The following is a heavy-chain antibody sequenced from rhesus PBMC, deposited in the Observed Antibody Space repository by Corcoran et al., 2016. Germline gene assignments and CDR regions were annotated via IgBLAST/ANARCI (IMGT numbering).Heavy chain of an antibody. CDR3: TTGSEYCTGSGCYDYFDY. CDR2: IKRKADGETA. D-gene: IGHD2-21*01. J-gene: IGHJ4*01. Sequence: EVQLVESGAGLVQPGGSLRLSCAASGFTFRNSWMSWVRQAPGTGAEGVGCIKRKADGETADYAASVKGRFTISRDDSKNTLYLQMNSLKTEDTAVYYCTTGSEYCTGSGCYDYFDYWGQGVLVTVSS. CDR1: GFTFRNSW. V-gene: IGHV3-30*02.